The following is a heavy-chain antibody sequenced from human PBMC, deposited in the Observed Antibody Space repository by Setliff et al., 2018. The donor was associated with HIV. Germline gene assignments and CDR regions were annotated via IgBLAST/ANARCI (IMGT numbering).Heavy chain of an antibody. V-gene: IGHV3-7*01. CDR2: ISPDGSAT. CDR3: AAQGVL. J-gene: IGHJ4*02. Sequence: GGSLRLSCAASGFTFSSAWVGWVRQAPAKGLEWVANISPDGSATYYADSVKGRFTISRDNAKNSVLLQMNSLRVEDTAVYFCAAQGVLWGQGTQVTVSS. CDR1: GFTFSSAW.